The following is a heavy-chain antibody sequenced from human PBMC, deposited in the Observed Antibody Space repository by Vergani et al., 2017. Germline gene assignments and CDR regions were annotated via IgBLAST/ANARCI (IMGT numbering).Heavy chain of an antibody. J-gene: IGHJ5*02. D-gene: IGHD6-13*01. CDR3: ARGPCSSSWYYSWFDP. V-gene: IGHV4-38-2*01. CDR2: IYHSGST. CDR1: GYSISSGYY. Sequence: QVRLQESGPGLVKPSETLSLTCAVSGYSISSGYYWGWIRQPPGKGLEWIGSIYHSGSTYYNPSLKSRVTISVDTSKNQFSLKLSSVTAADTAVYYCARGPCSSSWYYSWFDPWGQGTLVTVSS.